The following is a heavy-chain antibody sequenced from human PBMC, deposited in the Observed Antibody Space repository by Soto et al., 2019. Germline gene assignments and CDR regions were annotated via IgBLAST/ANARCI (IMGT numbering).Heavy chain of an antibody. J-gene: IGHJ5*02. CDR2: IYHSGST. V-gene: IGHV4-4*02. CDR1: GGSIRSSHW. D-gene: IGHD3-16*01. CDR3: ARDKATVGGYNLYDP. Sequence: QVQLLESGPGLVKPSETLSLICTVSGGSIRSSHWWIWVRQPPGKGLERIGEIYHSGSTNLDPSLKSRVTLSVDKSKNQFSLKLTSVTAADTAVYYCARDKATVGGYNLYDPWGQGILVTVSS.